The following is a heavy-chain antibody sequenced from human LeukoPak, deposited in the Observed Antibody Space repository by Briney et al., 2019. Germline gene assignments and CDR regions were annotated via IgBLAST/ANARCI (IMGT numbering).Heavy chain of an antibody. CDR3: AREKFADGYFQH. Sequence: GGSLRLSCAASGFTVSDSMNWVRQAPGKGLEWVSSINSNSNYIYYADSVKGRFTISRDNAKDSLYLQMNSLRAGDTAVYYCAREKFADGYFQHWGQGTLVTVSS. D-gene: IGHD3-10*01. V-gene: IGHV3-21*01. CDR2: INSNSNYI. CDR1: GFTVSDS. J-gene: IGHJ1*01.